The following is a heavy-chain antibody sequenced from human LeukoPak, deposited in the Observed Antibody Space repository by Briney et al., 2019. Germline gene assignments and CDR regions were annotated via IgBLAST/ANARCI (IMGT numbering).Heavy chain of an antibody. J-gene: IGHJ3*02. CDR2: INHSGST. CDR1: VGSFSGYY. V-gene: IGHV4-34*01. CDR3: ARGLEGKNAFDI. Sequence: SETLSLTCAVYVGSFSGYYWTWIRQPPGRGLEWIGEINHSGSTNYNPSFKSRVTISVDTSKNQFSLKLSSVTAADTAVYYCARGLEGKNAFDIWGQGTRVTVSS.